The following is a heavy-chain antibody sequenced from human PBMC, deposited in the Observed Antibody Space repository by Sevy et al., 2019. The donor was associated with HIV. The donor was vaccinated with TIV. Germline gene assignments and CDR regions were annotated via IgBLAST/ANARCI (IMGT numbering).Heavy chain of an antibody. J-gene: IGHJ4*02. Sequence: ASVKVSCKVSGYTLTELSMHWVRQAPGKGLEWMGGFDPEDGETIYAQKFQGRVTMTEDTSTDTAYMELSSLRSEDTAVYYCVTERYSSSWRGNRFDYWGQGTLVTVSS. CDR3: VTERYSSSWRGNRFDY. CDR2: FDPEDGET. CDR1: GYTLTELS. V-gene: IGHV1-24*01. D-gene: IGHD6-13*01.